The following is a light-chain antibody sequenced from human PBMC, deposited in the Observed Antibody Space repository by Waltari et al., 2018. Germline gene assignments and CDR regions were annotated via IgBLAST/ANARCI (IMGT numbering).Light chain of an antibody. J-gene: IGLJ2*01. CDR1: KLGDKY. Sequence: SYELNQPPSVSVSPGQTASIPCSGDKLGDKYACWYQQKPGQSPVLVRYQDTKRPSGSPGRFSGSNSGSTATLTISGTQAMEEAEYYCQACDSSNYHVVVGGGTKLTVL. V-gene: IGLV3-1*01. CDR3: QACDSSNYHVV. CDR2: QDT.